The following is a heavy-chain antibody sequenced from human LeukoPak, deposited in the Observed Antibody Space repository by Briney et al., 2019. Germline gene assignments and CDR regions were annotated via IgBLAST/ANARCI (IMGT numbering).Heavy chain of an antibody. CDR2: IFHSGTT. D-gene: IGHD1-26*01. CDR3: ARLRLSGGSFSVGWFDP. V-gene: IGHV4-4*02. CDR1: DEVITSNDW. Sequence: SGTRSLTCTVSDEVITSNDWWSWVRQSPGKGLEWIGEIFHSGTTRYKASLESRVTMLLDKSKNQFSLRLNSVTAADTAVYFCARLRLSGGSFSVGWFDPWGQGIQVTVSS. J-gene: IGHJ5*02.